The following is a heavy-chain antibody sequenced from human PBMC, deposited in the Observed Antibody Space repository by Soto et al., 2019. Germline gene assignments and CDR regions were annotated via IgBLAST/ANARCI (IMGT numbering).Heavy chain of an antibody. CDR2: IIPIFGTA. Sequence: GASVKVSCKASGGTFSSYAISWVRQAPGQGLEWMGGIIPIFGTANYAQKFQGRVTITADESTSTAYMELSSLRSEDTAVYYCARVEIGVPAERFCWFDPWGQGTLVTVSS. V-gene: IGHV1-69*13. J-gene: IGHJ5*02. CDR1: GGTFSSYA. CDR3: ARVEIGVPAERFCWFDP. D-gene: IGHD3-3*01.